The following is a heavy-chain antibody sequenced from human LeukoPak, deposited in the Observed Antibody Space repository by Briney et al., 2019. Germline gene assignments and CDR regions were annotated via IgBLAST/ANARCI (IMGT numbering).Heavy chain of an antibody. CDR2: INPNSGGT. Sequence: GASVKVSCKASGYIFTDYYMHWVRQAPGQGLEWMGWINPNSGGTNYAQKFQGRVTMTRDTSISTAYMELSRLTSDDTAVYYCARVRGAYESYDAFDIWGQGTLVTVSS. CDR1: GYIFTDYY. J-gene: IGHJ3*02. V-gene: IGHV1-2*02. CDR3: ARVRGAYESYDAFDI. D-gene: IGHD5-12*01.